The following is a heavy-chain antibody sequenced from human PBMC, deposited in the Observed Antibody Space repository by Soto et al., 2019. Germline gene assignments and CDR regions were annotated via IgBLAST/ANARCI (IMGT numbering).Heavy chain of an antibody. CDR3: ARSMFRGIITADY. V-gene: IGHV1-69*01. J-gene: IGHJ4*02. Sequence: QVQLVQSGAEVKKPGSSVKVSCKASGGTFSNYAITWVRQAPGQGLEWMGGIIPIFGTANSAQKFQGRVTITADESTSTAYMELSSLRSEDTGMYYCARSMFRGIITADYWGQGTLVAVSS. D-gene: IGHD3-10*01. CDR1: GGTFSNYA. CDR2: IIPIFGTA.